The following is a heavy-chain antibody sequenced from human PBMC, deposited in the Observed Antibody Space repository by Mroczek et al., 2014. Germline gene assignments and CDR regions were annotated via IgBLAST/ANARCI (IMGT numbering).Heavy chain of an antibody. D-gene: IGHD3-22*01. CDR1: GFTFSSYA. Sequence: QVQLVESGGGVVQPGRSLRLSCAASGFTFSSYAMHWVRQAPGKGLEWVAVISYDGSNKYYADSVKGRFTISRDNSKNTLYLQMNSLRAEDTAVYYCARASKWLLIDYWGQGTLVTVSS. J-gene: IGHJ4*02. CDR2: ISYDGSNK. CDR3: ARASKWLLIDY. V-gene: IGHV3-30-3*01.